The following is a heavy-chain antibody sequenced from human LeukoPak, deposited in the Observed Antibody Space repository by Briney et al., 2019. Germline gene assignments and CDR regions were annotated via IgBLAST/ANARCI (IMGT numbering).Heavy chain of an antibody. D-gene: IGHD3-22*01. J-gene: IGHJ4*02. CDR2: INHSGST. Sequence: SETLSLTCAVYGGSFSGYYWSWIRQPPGKGLEWIGGINHSGSTNYNPSLKSRATISVDTSKNQFSLKLSSVTAADTAVYYCARGYYYDSSGYNYDYWGQGTLVTVSS. V-gene: IGHV4-34*01. CDR1: GGSFSGYY. CDR3: ARGYYYDSSGYNYDY.